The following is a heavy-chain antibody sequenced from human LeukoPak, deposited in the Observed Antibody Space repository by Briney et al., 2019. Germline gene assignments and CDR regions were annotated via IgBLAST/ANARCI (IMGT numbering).Heavy chain of an antibody. D-gene: IGHD3-16*01. CDR1: GFTFSSYS. Sequence: GGSLRLSCAASGFTFSSYSMNWVRQAPGKGLEWVSYISSSSSTIYYADSVKGRFTISRDNAKNSLYLQMNSLRAEDTAVCYCARDHRLRAANAFDIWGQWTMVTVSS. CDR3: ARDHRLRAANAFDI. V-gene: IGHV3-48*01. J-gene: IGHJ3*02. CDR2: ISSSSSTI.